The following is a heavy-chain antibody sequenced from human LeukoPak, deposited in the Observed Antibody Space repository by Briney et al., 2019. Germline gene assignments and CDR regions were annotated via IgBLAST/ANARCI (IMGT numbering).Heavy chain of an antibody. CDR2: INTDGTST. Sequence: QSGESLRLSCAASGFTFSNSWMQWVRQVPGKGLVWVSRINTDGTSTSYADSVRGRFIISRDNAKNTLYLQMNSLRAEDTAVYYCARPQQWGTTRSHGLDVWGQGTTVTVSS. CDR3: ARPQQWGTTRSHGLDV. V-gene: IGHV3-74*01. J-gene: IGHJ6*02. D-gene: IGHD2-2*01. CDR1: GFTFSNSW.